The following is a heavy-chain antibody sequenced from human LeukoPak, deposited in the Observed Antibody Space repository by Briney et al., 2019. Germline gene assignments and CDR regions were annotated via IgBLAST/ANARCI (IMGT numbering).Heavy chain of an antibody. V-gene: IGHV3-11*04. CDR1: GFTFSDYY. CDR2: ISSSGSTI. CDR3: ATASSGWLFDY. Sequence: GGSLRLSCAASGFTFSDYYMSWIRQAPGKGLEWVSYISSSGSTIYYADSVKGRFTISRDNSKNTLYLQMNSLRAEDTAVYYCATASSGWLFDYWGQGTLVTVSS. J-gene: IGHJ4*02. D-gene: IGHD6-19*01.